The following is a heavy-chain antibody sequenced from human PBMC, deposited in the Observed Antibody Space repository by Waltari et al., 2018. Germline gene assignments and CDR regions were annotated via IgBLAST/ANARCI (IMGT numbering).Heavy chain of an antibody. CDR2: IFWNDDK. J-gene: IGHJ4*02. CDR1: GFSLNTCGVG. Sequence: QITLKVSVLTLVKPTQTLTLTCTFSGFSLNTCGVGVGWIRQPPGKALEWLALIFWNDDKLYSPSLKSSLTITNDTSKNQVVLTMTNIDPVDTATYYCGHSWWGIGGQGILVTVSS. CDR3: GHSWWGI. V-gene: IGHV2-5*01. D-gene: IGHD3-16*01.